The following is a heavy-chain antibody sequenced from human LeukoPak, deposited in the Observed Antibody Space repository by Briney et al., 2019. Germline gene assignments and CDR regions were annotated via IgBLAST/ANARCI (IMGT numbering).Heavy chain of an antibody. CDR2: ISGSGGST. CDR1: GFTFSSYG. D-gene: IGHD3-22*01. V-gene: IGHV3-23*01. CDR3: AKTTGNYYYDSSGYPYYFDY. Sequence: PGGSLRLSCAASGFTFSSYGMSWVRQAPGKGLEWVSAISGSGGSTYYADSVKGRFTISRDNSKNTLYLQVNSLRAEDTAVYYCAKTTGNYYYDSSGYPYYFDYWGQGTLVTVSS. J-gene: IGHJ4*02.